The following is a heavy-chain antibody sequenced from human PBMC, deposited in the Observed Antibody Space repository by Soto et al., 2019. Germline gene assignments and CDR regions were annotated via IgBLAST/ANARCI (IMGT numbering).Heavy chain of an antibody. CDR3: AKDHPAHYGSGSYYPTTPLNWFDP. D-gene: IGHD3-10*01. Sequence: PGGSLRLSCAASGFTFSSYAMSWVRQAPGKGLEWVSAISGSGGSTYYADSVKGRFTISRDNSKNTLYLQMNSLRAEDTAVYYCAKDHPAHYGSGSYYPTTPLNWFDPWGKGTLVTVAS. CDR2: ISGSGGST. V-gene: IGHV3-23*01. J-gene: IGHJ5*02. CDR1: GFTFSSYA.